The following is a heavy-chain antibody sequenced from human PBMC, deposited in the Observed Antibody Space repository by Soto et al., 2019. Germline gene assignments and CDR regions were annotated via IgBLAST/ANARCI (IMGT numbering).Heavy chain of an antibody. CDR3: TTSPSFSYYDFWSGYYDDAFDI. Sequence: GGSLRLSCAASGFTFSNAWMSWVRQAPGKGLEWVGRIKSKTDGGTTDYAAPVKGRFTISRDDSKNTLYLQMNSLKTEDTAVYYCTTSPSFSYYDFWSGYYDDAFDIWGQGTMVTVSS. CDR1: GFTFSNAW. J-gene: IGHJ3*02. V-gene: IGHV3-15*01. CDR2: IKSKTDGGTT. D-gene: IGHD3-3*01.